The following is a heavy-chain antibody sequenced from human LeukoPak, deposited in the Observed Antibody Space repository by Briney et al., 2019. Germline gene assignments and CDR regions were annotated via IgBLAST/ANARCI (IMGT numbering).Heavy chain of an antibody. Sequence: ASVKVSFKASGYTFTIYDINWVRQATGQGREWMGWMNPNSGNTGYAQKFQGRVTMTRNTSISTAYMELSSLRSEDTAVYYCARDCSSTSCYTHPFDYWGQGTLVTVSS. CDR3: ARDCSSTSCYTHPFDY. D-gene: IGHD2-2*02. J-gene: IGHJ4*02. CDR1: GYTFTIYD. V-gene: IGHV1-8*01. CDR2: MNPNSGNT.